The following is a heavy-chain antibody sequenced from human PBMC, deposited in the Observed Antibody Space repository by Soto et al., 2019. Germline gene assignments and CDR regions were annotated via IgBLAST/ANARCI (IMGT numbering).Heavy chain of an antibody. CDR2: IYDSEST. CDR1: GDSVSSDRYY. Sequence: QVQLQESGPGLVKPSETLSLNCTISGDSVSSDRYYWSWIRQPPGKGLEWIGYIYDSESTNPSLKSRVTMSADTSRNHFSLNLSSVTAADTAVYYCAALKRTVAGDYWGQGALVSVSS. D-gene: IGHD4-4*01. J-gene: IGHJ4*02. CDR3: AALKRTVAGDY. V-gene: IGHV4-61*03.